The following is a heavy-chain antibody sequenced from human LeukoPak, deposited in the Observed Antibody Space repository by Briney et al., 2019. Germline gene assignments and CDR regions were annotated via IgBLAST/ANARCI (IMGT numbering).Heavy chain of an antibody. V-gene: IGHV3-74*01. CDR3: ARASAGSGWYPY. CDR2: INSDGTST. Sequence: GGSLRLSCAASGFTFSSYWMHWVRQTPRKGLLWVSRINSDGTSTGYAESVKGRFTISRDNAKNTLYLQMNSLRAEDTSVYYCARASAGSGWYPYLGQGTLVTVSS. D-gene: IGHD6-13*01. J-gene: IGHJ4*02. CDR1: GFTFSSYW.